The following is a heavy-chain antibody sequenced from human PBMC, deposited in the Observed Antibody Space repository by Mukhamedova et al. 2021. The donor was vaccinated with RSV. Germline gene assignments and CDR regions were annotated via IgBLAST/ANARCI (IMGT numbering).Heavy chain of an antibody. CDR2: GDT. CDR3: TRDLAGESASWVTFDS. J-gene: IGHJ4*02. Sequence: GDTQYGDPVKGRFTISRDTSKNTLYLQMDTLRPEDTAVYYGTRDLAGESASWVTFDSWGQGTLVTVSS. D-gene: IGHD2-2*01. V-gene: IGHV3-66*03.